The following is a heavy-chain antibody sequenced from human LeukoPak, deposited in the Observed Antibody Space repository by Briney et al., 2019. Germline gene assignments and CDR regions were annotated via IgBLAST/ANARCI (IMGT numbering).Heavy chain of an antibody. CDR2: IYYSGST. CDR1: GGSISSYY. V-gene: IGHV4-59*01. D-gene: IGHD3-3*01. J-gene: IGHJ4*02. CDR3: ARGGQYYDFWSGYYLFDY. Sequence: TSETLSLTCTVSGGSISSYYWSWIRQPPGKGLEWIGYIYYSGSTNYNPSLKSRVTISVDTSKNQFSLKLSSVTAADTAVYYCARGGQYYDFWSGYYLFDYWGQGTLVTVSS.